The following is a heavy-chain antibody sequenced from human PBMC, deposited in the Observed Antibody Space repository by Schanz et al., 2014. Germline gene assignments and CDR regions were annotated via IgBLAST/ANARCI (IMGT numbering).Heavy chain of an antibody. Sequence: EVQLVESGGGLVQPGGSLRLSCAASGFTFSTYWMHWVRQAPGKGLVWVSHINSDGTTTTYADSVKGRFTISRDNAENTLYLQMNSLRVEDTAVYYCAREFVNWGQGTLVTVSS. CDR3: AREFVN. J-gene: IGHJ1*01. V-gene: IGHV3-74*01. CDR2: INSDGTTT. CDR1: GFTFSTYW. D-gene: IGHD2-21*01.